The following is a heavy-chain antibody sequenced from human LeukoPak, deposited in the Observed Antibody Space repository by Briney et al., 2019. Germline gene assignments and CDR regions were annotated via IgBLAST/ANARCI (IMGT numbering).Heavy chain of an antibody. J-gene: IGHJ6*03. D-gene: IGHD3-10*01. CDR3: ARSLRVRGIPDYMDV. V-gene: IGHV3-53*01. CDR2: IYSGGTT. CDR1: GFTVSGNY. Sequence: GGSLRLSCAVSGFTVSGNYMSWVRQAPGKGLEWVSLIYSGGTTYYADTVRGRFTISRDNSMNILYLQMNSLRVEDTAVYYCARSLRVRGIPDYMDVWGKGTTVTISS.